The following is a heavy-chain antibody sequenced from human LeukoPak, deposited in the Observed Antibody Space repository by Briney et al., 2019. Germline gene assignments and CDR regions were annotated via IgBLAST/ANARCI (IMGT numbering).Heavy chain of an antibody. CDR1: GFTFSSYA. D-gene: IGHD3-22*01. V-gene: IGHV3-23*01. Sequence: PGGSLRLSCAASGFTFSSYAMSWVRQAPGKGLEWVSAISGSGGSTYYADSVKGRFTISRDNSKNTLYLQVNSLRAEDTAVYYCAKVRTRYDSSGYVDYWGQGTLVTVSS. J-gene: IGHJ4*02. CDR3: AKVRTRYDSSGYVDY. CDR2: ISGSGGST.